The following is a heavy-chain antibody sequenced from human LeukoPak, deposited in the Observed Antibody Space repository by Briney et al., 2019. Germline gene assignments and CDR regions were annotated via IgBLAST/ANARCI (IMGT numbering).Heavy chain of an antibody. CDR2: ISSSSSTI. CDR3: ATLYSGSYDY. CDR1: GFTFSTYN. D-gene: IGHD1-26*01. J-gene: IGHJ4*02. Sequence: GGCVRLSCAASGFTFSTYNMNWVRQAPGKGLEWVSSISSSSSTIYYADSVKGRFTISRDNAKNSLYLQMNSLRAEDTAVYYCATLYSGSYDYWGQGTLVTVSS. V-gene: IGHV3-48*01.